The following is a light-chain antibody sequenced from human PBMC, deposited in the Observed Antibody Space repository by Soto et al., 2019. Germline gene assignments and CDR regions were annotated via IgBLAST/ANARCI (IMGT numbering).Light chain of an antibody. V-gene: IGKV3-11*01. Sequence: EIVLTQSPGTLSLSPGERATLSCRASQSVSSYLAWYQQKPGQAPRLLIYDASTMATGISARFSVSGSGTDFTLTISSLEPEDFAVYYCQQRSNWPVTVGQRTKVEVK. CDR1: QSVSSY. J-gene: IGKJ1*01. CDR2: DAS. CDR3: QQRSNWPVT.